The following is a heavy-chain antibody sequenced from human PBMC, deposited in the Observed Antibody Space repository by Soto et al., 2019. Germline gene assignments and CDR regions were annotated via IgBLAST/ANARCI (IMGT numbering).Heavy chain of an antibody. J-gene: IGHJ6*02. V-gene: IGHV1-18*01. CDR3: AREGVAGYSYYGMDV. Sequence: QVQLVQSGAEVKKPGASVKVSCKASGYTFTRSGISWVRQAPGQGPEWMGWISSYNGDTNDAQTFQGRVTMTTGTTPXTACMELRSLRSDDTAVYYGAREGVAGYSYYGMDVWGQGTPVTVSS. D-gene: IGHD5-12*01. CDR2: ISSYNGDT. CDR1: GYTFTRSG.